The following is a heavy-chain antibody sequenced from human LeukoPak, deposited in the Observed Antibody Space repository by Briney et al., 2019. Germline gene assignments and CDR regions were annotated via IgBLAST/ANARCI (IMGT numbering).Heavy chain of an antibody. CDR1: GGTFSSYA. D-gene: IGHD2-2*01. CDR3: ARVVVVPAIMGNYYYYYYMDV. Sequence: SVKVSCKASGGTFSSYAISWVRQAPGQGLEWMGGIIPIFGTANYAQKFQGRVTITTDESTSTAYTELSSLRSEDTAVYYYARVVVVPAIMGNYYYYYYMDVWGKGTTVTVSS. J-gene: IGHJ6*03. V-gene: IGHV1-69*05. CDR2: IIPIFGTA.